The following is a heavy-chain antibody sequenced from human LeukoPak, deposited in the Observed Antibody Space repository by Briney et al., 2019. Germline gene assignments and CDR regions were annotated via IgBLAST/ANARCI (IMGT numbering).Heavy chain of an antibody. CDR2: IYHSGST. CDR3: ARDAGFYDFL. D-gene: IGHD3-3*01. Sequence: ASETLSLTCAVYGGSFSGYYWSWIRQPPGKGLEWIGSIYHSGSTYYNPSLKSRVTISVDTSKNQFSLKLSSVTAADTAVYYCARDAGFYDFLWGQGTLVTVSS. V-gene: IGHV4-34*01. CDR1: GGSFSGYY. J-gene: IGHJ4*02.